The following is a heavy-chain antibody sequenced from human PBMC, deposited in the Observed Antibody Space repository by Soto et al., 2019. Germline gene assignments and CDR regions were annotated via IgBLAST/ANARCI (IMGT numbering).Heavy chain of an antibody. V-gene: IGHV6-1*01. CDR3: ARLSAGTTISDYYMDV. CDR2: TYYRSKWYN. Sequence: SQTLSLTCAISGDSVSSNSAAWNWIRQSPSRGLEWLGRTYYRSKWYNEYALSVNSRITINPDPSKNQFSLQLDSVTPEDTAVYYCARLSAGTTISDYYMDVWGKGTTVTVSS. CDR1: GDSVSSNSAA. D-gene: IGHD1-7*01. J-gene: IGHJ6*03.